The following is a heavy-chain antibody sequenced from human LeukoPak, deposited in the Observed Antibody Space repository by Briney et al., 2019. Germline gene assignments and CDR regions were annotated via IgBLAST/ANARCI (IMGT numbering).Heavy chain of an antibody. Sequence: AETLSLTCTVSGGSISSYYWTWIRQPPGKGLEWIGSINDSGSTTYNPSLKSRVTISVDTSKNQFSLKLTSVTAADTAVYYCARVVNCGYFDYCGQGTLVTVSS. J-gene: IGHJ4*02. V-gene: IGHV4-59*01. D-gene: IGHD2-21*01. CDR2: INDSGST. CDR1: GGSISSYY. CDR3: ARVVNCGYFDY.